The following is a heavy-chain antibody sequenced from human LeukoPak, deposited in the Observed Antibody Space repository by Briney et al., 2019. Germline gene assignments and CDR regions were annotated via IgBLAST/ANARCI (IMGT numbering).Heavy chain of an antibody. V-gene: IGHV3-30-3*01. CDR3: ARGLLGELLEHYYYYYMDV. CDR1: GFTFSSYA. D-gene: IGHD3-16*01. CDR2: ISYDGSNK. J-gene: IGHJ6*03. Sequence: GGSLRLSCAASGFTFSSYAMHWVRQAPGKGLEWVAVISYDGSNKYYADSVKGRFTISRDNSKNTLYLQMNSLRAEDTAVYYCARGLLGELLEHYYYYYMDVWGKGTTVTVSS.